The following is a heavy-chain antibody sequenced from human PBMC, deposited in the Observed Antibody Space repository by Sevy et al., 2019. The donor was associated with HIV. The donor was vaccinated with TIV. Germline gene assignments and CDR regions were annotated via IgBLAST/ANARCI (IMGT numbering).Heavy chain of an antibody. CDR1: GFTFSSYS. CDR3: ARGIVVVRGYGMDV. D-gene: IGHD3-22*01. J-gene: IGHJ6*02. V-gene: IGHV3-48*01. CDR2: ISSSSSTI. Sequence: GGSLRLSCAASGFTFSSYSMNWVRQAPGKGLEWVSYISSSSSTIYYADSVKGRFTISRDNAKNSLYLQMNSLRVEDTAVYYCARGIVVVRGYGMDVWGQGTTVTVSS.